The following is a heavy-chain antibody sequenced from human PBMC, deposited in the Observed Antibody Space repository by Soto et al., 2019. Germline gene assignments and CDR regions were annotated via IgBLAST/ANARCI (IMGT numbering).Heavy chain of an antibody. CDR1: GGSISSYY. J-gene: IGHJ3*02. Sequence: LSLTCTVSGGSISSYYWSWVRQPPGKGLEWIGYIYYSGSTNYNPSLKSRVTISVDTSKNQFSLKLSSVTAADTAVYYCARGIWFGELLGAFDIWGQGTMVTVSS. CDR2: IYYSGST. V-gene: IGHV4-59*01. D-gene: IGHD3-10*01. CDR3: ARGIWFGELLGAFDI.